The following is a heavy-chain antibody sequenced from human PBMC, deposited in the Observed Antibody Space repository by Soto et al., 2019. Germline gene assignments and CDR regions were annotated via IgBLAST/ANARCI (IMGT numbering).Heavy chain of an antibody. CDR2: IIPMFGTL. CDR1: GGTFSSST. Sequence: QLHLVQSGAEVTTPGSSVKVSCKASGGTFSSSTLNWVRQAPGHGLEWLGGIIPMFGTLYYAQKFQGRLTISADSSTSTAYMELSTLRSDDTAVYYCARKVASSDDAFDILGQGTMVTVSS. V-gene: IGHV1-69*06. D-gene: IGHD6-6*01. J-gene: IGHJ3*02. CDR3: ARKVASSDDAFDI.